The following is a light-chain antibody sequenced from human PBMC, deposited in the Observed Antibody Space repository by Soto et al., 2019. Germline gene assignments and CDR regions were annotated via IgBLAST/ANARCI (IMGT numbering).Light chain of an antibody. CDR3: QVWDNTFDQV. V-gene: IGLV3-21*02. J-gene: IGLJ2*01. Sequence: SYELTQPPSASVAPGQTATITCGGKNIGTKGVHWYQQRPGQAPMLVLYDDTDRPSGIPERFSGSNSRNTATLTISRVEVGDEADYYCQVWDNTFDQVFGGGTKLTVL. CDR1: NIGTKG. CDR2: DDT.